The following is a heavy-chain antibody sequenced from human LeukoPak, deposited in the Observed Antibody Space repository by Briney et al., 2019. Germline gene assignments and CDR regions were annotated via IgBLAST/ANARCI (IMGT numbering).Heavy chain of an antibody. CDR3: ARDRRAYSSGWWPFDC. CDR2: ISSSSSTI. D-gene: IGHD6-19*01. J-gene: IGHJ4*02. CDR1: GFTFSSYS. Sequence: GGSLRLSCAASGFTFSSYSMNWVRQAPGKGLEWVSYISSSSSTIYYADSVKGRFTISRDNAKNSLYLQMNSLTAEDTAVYYCARDRRAYSSGWWPFDCWGQGTLVTVSS. V-gene: IGHV3-48*01.